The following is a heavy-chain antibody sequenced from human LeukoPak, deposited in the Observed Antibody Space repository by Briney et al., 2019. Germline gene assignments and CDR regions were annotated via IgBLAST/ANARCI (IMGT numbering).Heavy chain of an antibody. V-gene: IGHV3-23*01. D-gene: IGHD2-2*01. CDR2: ISGSGDST. CDR3: AKGPSGIVVVPGVY. Sequence: PGGSLRLSCAASGFTFTDYAMTWVRQAPGKGLEWVSGISGSGDSTYHADSVRGRFAISRDNSKNTLYLQMNSLRAEDTAVYYCAKGPSGIVVVPGVYWGQGTLVTVSS. CDR1: GFTFTDYA. J-gene: IGHJ4*02.